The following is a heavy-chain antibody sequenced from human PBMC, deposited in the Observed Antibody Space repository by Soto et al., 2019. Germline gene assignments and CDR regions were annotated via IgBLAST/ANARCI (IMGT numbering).Heavy chain of an antibody. D-gene: IGHD6-13*01. V-gene: IGHV4-34*01. J-gene: IGHJ5*02. CDR1: GGSFSGYY. CDR3: ARGFIGSRWYVWWFDP. Sequence: SETLSLTCAVYGGSFSGYYWSWIRQPPGKGLEWIGEINHSGSTNYNPSLKSRVTISVDTSKNQFSLKLSSVTAADTAVYYCARGFIGSRWYVWWFDPWGQGTLVT. CDR2: INHSGST.